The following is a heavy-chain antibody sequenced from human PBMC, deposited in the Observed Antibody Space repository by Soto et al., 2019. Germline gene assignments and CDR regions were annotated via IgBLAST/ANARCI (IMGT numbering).Heavy chain of an antibody. CDR1: GGSVNGYY. CDR3: ATRITVFGLLIPPFDP. J-gene: IGHJ5*02. V-gene: IGHV4-34*02. Sequence: QVHLQQWGAGLLKPSETLSLTCAVYGGSVNGYYWNWIRQPPGKGLEWICEINHTGATHYNPSLKSRVTMSVDTSKNQFSLRLSSVTAAETSIYYCATRITVFGLLIPPFDPWGQGTQVTVSS. D-gene: IGHD3-3*01. CDR2: INHTGAT.